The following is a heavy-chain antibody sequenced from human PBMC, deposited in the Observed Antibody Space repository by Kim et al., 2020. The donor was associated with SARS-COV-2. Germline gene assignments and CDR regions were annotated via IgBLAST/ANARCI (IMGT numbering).Heavy chain of an antibody. D-gene: IGHD6-13*01. J-gene: IGHJ5*02. CDR3: ARHKGIAAAGMDWFDP. V-gene: IGHV2-5*02. Sequence: SGPTLVNPTQTLTLTCTFSGFSLSTSGVGVGWIRQPPGKALEWLALIYWDDDKRYSPSLKSRLTITKDTSKNQVVLTMTNMDPVDTATYYCARHKGIAAAGMDWFDPWGQGTLVTVSS. CDR2: IYWDDDK. CDR1: GFSLSTSGVG.